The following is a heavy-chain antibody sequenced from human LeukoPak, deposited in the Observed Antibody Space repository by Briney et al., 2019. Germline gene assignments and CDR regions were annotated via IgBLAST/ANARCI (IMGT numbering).Heavy chain of an antibody. V-gene: IGHV1-69*01. CDR3: ARVMVVAGNGGYFLY. Sequence: GSSVKVSYKASGGSLSSFALNWVRQTPGQGLEWMGGIIPIFGSTNYAQKFQVRVTITADESTNTAYMELNSLRSEDTGVYYCARVMVVAGNGGYFLYWGQGTLVTVSS. J-gene: IGHJ1*01. CDR1: GGSLSSFA. CDR2: IIPIFGST. D-gene: IGHD2-15*01.